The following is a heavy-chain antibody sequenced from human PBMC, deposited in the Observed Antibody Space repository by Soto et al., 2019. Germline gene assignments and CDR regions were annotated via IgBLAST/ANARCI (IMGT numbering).Heavy chain of an antibody. CDR2: INHSGST. CDR3: ARGAAASPGRNLRVFDY. CDR1: GGSFSGYY. D-gene: IGHD6-6*01. V-gene: IGHV4-34*01. Sequence: QVQLQQWGAGLLKPSETLSLTCAVYGGSFSGYYWSWIRQPPGKGLEWIGEINHSGSTNYNPSLKSRVTISVDTSKNQFSLKLSSVTAADTAVYYCARGAAASPGRNLRVFDYWGQGTLVTVSS. J-gene: IGHJ4*02.